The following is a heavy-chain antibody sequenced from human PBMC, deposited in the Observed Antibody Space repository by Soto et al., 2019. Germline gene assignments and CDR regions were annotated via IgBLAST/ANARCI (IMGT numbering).Heavy chain of an antibody. V-gene: IGHV4-39*01. CDR1: GGSISSSSYY. CDR3: ARHVRLGNSYYDFWSGSDNWFDP. Sequence: SETLSLTCTVSGGSISSSSYYWGWIRQPPGKGLEWIGSIYYSGSTYYNPSLKSRVTISVDTSKNQFSLKLGSVTAADTAEYYCARHVRLGNSYYDFWSGSDNWFDPWGQGTLVTVSS. D-gene: IGHD3-3*01. CDR2: IYYSGST. J-gene: IGHJ5*02.